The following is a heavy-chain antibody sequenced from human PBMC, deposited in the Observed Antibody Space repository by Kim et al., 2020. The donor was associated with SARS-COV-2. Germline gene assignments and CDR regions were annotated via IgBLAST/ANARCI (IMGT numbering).Heavy chain of an antibody. Sequence: ADYVKGRFTISRDNSKNTLYLQMNSLRAEDTAVYYCAKDAIAAPYWYFDLWGRGTLVTVSS. V-gene: IGHV3-23*01. CDR3: AKDAIAAPYWYFDL. D-gene: IGHD6-6*01. J-gene: IGHJ2*01.